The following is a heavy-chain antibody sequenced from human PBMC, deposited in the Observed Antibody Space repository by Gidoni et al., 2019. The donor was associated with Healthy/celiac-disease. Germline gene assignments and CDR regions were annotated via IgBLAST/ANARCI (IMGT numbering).Heavy chain of an antibody. CDR2: IKQDGSEK. V-gene: IGHV3-7*01. CDR3: ARDGPYCSGGSCYSHY. Sequence: EVQLVESGGGLVQPGGSLRLSCAASGFTLRSYWMSWVRQAPGKGLEWVANIKQDGSEKYYGDSVKGRFTISRDNAKNSLYLQMNSLRAEDTAVYYCARDGPYCSGGSCYSHYWGQGTLVTVSS. CDR1: GFTLRSYW. D-gene: IGHD2-15*01. J-gene: IGHJ4*02.